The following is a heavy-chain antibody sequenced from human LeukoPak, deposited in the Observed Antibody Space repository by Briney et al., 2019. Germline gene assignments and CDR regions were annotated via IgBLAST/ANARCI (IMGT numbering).Heavy chain of an antibody. CDR3: AKKGHGRSTTGFNTNAFFI. CDR1: GFTLSIYG. Sequence: GGSLRLSCAASGFTLSIYGMHWVRQAPGKGLEWVAFIENDASEKKYVDSVKGRFTISRDNSKNTLYLQMNSLTAEDTAVYYVAKKGHGRSTTGFNTNAFFIWGQGTLVTVSS. D-gene: IGHD1-1*01. J-gene: IGHJ3*02. CDR2: IENDASEK. V-gene: IGHV3-30*02.